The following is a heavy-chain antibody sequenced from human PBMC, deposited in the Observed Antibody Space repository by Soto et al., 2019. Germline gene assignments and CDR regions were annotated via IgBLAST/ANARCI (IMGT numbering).Heavy chain of an antibody. J-gene: IGHJ6*02. CDR3: ARDIVVVPAADTDYYYYYGMDV. Sequence: SETLSLTCTVSGGSISSYYWSWIRQPPGKGLEWIGYIYYSGSTNYNPSLKSRVTISVDTSKNQFSLKLSSVTAADTAVYYCARDIVVVPAADTDYYYYYGMDVWGQGTTVTVSS. CDR2: IYYSGST. CDR1: GGSISSYY. D-gene: IGHD2-2*01. V-gene: IGHV4-59*01.